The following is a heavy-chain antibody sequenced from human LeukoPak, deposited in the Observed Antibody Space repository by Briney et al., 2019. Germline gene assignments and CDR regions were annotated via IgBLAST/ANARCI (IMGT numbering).Heavy chain of an antibody. D-gene: IGHD3-22*01. CDR2: ISWDGAII. J-gene: IGHJ4*02. Sequence: PGGSLRLSCAASGFTFDDYSMHWVRQPPGKGLEGVSLISWDGAIIQYAESVKGRFTVSRDNSKNFLYLQMNSLRTEDTALYYCTRDSSGYPRGSVYWGQGTLVTVSS. CDR3: TRDSSGYPRGSVY. CDR1: GFTFDDYS. V-gene: IGHV3-43*01.